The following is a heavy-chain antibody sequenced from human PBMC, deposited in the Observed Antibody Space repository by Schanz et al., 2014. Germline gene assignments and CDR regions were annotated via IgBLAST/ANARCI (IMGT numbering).Heavy chain of an antibody. Sequence: QVQLVQSGAEVKKPGASVKVSCKASGYTFTSYGISWVRQAPGQGLEWMGWISVYNHNKEYDQKFQGRVTMTTDTSTSTAYMALTDLRSDDTAVYYCARDRRLFDRDDLYYCDSWGQGTLVTVSS. D-gene: IGHD3-10*02. CDR2: ISVYNHNK. CDR1: GYTFTSYG. V-gene: IGHV1-18*01. CDR3: ARDRRLFDRDDLYYCDS. J-gene: IGHJ4*02.